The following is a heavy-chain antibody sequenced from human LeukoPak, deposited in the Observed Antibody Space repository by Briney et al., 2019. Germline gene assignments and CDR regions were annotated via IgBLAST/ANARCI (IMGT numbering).Heavy chain of an antibody. J-gene: IGHJ4*02. CDR2: MSYVGIT. D-gene: IGHD4-11*01. CDR1: GDSISSTTYW. Sequence: SETLSLTCTVSGDSISSTTYWWGWTRQSPGKGLEWIGSMSYVGITSYNPSLKSRATISVDTSKNQFSLMLSSVTAADTAVYYCTRLPLDYSLDHWGQGTPVSVSS. V-gene: IGHV4-39*01. CDR3: TRLPLDYSLDH.